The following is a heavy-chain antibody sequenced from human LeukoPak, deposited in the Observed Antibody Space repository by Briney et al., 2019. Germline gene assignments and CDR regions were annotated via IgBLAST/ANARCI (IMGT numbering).Heavy chain of an antibody. CDR2: IYYSGST. CDR3: ARGGVVVVAALNWFDP. V-gene: IGHV4-59*12. CDR1: GGSISSYY. D-gene: IGHD2-15*01. Sequence: PSETLSLTCTVSGGSISSYYWSWIRQPPGKGLEWIGYIYYSGSTYYNPSLKSRVTISVDTSKNQFSLKLSSVTAADTAVYYCARGGVVVVAALNWFDPWGQGTLVTVSS. J-gene: IGHJ5*02.